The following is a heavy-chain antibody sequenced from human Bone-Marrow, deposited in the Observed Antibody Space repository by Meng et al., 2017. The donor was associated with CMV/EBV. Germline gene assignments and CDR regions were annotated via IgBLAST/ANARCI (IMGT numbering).Heavy chain of an antibody. CDR1: GFTFDDYA. CDR2: TRNKANSYTT. Sequence: GGSLRLSCAASGFTFDDYAMHWVRQAPGKGLEWVGRTRNKANSYTTEYAASVKGRFTISRDDSKNSLYLQMNSLKTEDTAVYYCARGDLIGYYYYGMDVWGQGTTVTVSS. J-gene: IGHJ6*02. CDR3: ARGDLIGYYYYGMDV. V-gene: IGHV3-72*01.